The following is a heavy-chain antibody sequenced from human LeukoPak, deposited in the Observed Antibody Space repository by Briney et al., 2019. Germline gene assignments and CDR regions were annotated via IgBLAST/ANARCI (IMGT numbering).Heavy chain of an antibody. V-gene: IGHV4-59*01. Sequence: SETLSLTCTVSGGSITSYYWSWVRQPPGKGLELIVYIYYSGSANYNPSLKSRVTISVDTSKNQFSLKLSSVTAADTAVYYCARATPGYCSGGSCYRWFDPWGQGTLVTVSS. CDR3: ARATPGYCSGGSCYRWFDP. CDR2: IYYSGSA. CDR1: GGSITSYY. J-gene: IGHJ5*02. D-gene: IGHD2-15*01.